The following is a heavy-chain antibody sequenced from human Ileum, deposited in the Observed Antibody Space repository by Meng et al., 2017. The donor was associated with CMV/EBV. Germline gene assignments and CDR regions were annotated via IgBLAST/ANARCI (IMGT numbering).Heavy chain of an antibody. V-gene: IGHV4-34*01. J-gene: IGHJ4*02. D-gene: IGHD4-17*01. CDR2: INPSGST. CDR1: GRSLPPYY. CDR3: AREAVGVENGDYADY. Sequence: QVKLHHLIARATPPSSPLYLPCAGSGRSLPPYYCDYIPQFPGKLLEWMGEINPSGSTNYNPSLKSRVTISADTSKKWFSLKVSSVTAADTAVYYCAREAVGVENGDYADYWGQGILVTVSS.